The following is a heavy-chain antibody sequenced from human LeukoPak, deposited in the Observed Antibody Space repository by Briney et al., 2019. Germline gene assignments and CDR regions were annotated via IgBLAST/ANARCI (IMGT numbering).Heavy chain of an antibody. CDR3: ARDKYDNSGYYPDY. D-gene: IGHD3-22*01. CDR1: GYTFTGYY. J-gene: IGHJ4*02. CDR2: INPNSGGT. Sequence: GASVKVSCKASGYTFTGYYMHWVRQAPGQGLEWMGWINPNSGGTNYAQKFQGRVTMTRDTSISTAYMELSRLRSDDTAVYYCARDKYDNSGYYPDYWGQGTLVTVSS. V-gene: IGHV1-2*02.